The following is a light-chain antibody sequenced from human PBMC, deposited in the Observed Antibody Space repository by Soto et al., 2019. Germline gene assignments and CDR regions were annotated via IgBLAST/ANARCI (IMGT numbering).Light chain of an antibody. CDR2: GAS. V-gene: IGKV3-20*01. CDR3: QQYGSSPFT. Sequence: IVLTQSPGPLSLSPGERATLSCRASQSVSSSYLAWYQQKPGKAPRILIYGASSRATGIPDRFSGSGSGTDFTLTISRLEPEDFAVYYCQQYGSSPFTFGPGTKVDI. CDR1: QSVSSSY. J-gene: IGKJ3*01.